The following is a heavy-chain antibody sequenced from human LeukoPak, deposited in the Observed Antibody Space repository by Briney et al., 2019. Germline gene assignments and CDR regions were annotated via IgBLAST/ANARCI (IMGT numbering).Heavy chain of an antibody. CDR3: AGAHCSSGSCLSDLYYMDA. CDR1: GGTFRSYA. V-gene: IGHV1-69*13. CDR2: IIPIFGTV. D-gene: IGHD2-15*01. Sequence: SVKVSCKASGGTFRSYAISWVRQAPGQGLEWMGGIIPIFGTVNYAQKFQGRVTITADEPTSTAYMELSSLRSEDTAVYYCAGAHCSSGSCLSDLYYMDAWGKGTTVTVSS. J-gene: IGHJ6*04.